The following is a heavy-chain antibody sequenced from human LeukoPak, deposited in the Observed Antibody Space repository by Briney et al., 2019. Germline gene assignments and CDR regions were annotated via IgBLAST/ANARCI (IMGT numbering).Heavy chain of an antibody. D-gene: IGHD3-22*01. CDR1: GFTFNSYW. J-gene: IGHJ3*02. CDR2: INSDGSST. V-gene: IGHV3-74*01. CDR3: ARMGTTSYDSSGYYHGHAFDI. Sequence: GGSLRLSCAASGFTFNSYWMHWVRQAPGKGLVWVSRINSDGSSTSYADSVKGRFTISRDNAKNTLYLQMNSLRAEDTAVYYCARMGTTSYDSSGYYHGHAFDIWGQGTKVTVSS.